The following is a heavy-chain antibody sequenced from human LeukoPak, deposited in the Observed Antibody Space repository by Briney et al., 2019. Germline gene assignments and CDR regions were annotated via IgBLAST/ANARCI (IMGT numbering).Heavy chain of an antibody. V-gene: IGHV3-7*03. Sequence: GGSLRLSCAASGFTFSGYWMSWVRQTPEKGLEWVANIKQDGYEKYYVDSVKGRFTISRDNAKNSLYLQMNSLRAEDTALYYCAKDYSSGWQGSYYFDYWGQGTLVTVSS. J-gene: IGHJ4*02. CDR1: GFTFSGYW. CDR3: AKDYSSGWQGSYYFDY. D-gene: IGHD6-19*01. CDR2: IKQDGYEK.